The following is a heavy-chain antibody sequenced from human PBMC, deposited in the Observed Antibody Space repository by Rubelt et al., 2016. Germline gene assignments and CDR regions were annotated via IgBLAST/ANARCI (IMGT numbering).Heavy chain of an antibody. CDR2: INYSGGT. D-gene: IGHD2-2*02. CDR3: ARQLGYCSSTSCYIPFDY. CDR1: GGSFSVYY. V-gene: IGHV4-34*01. J-gene: IGHJ4*02. Sequence: GARLLKPSETLSLSCAVYGGSFSVYYWAWIRQPPGKGLEWIGEINYSGGTSYNPSLKSRVTISVDTSKNQFSLKLSSVTAADTAVYYCARQLGYCSSTSCYIPFDYWGQGTLVTVSS.